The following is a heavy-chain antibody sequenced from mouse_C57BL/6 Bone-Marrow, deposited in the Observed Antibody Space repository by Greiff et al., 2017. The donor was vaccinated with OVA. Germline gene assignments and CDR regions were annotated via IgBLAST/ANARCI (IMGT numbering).Heavy chain of an antibody. V-gene: IGHV2-5*01. CDR1: GFSLTSYG. CDR3: AKPLYGNYAMDY. J-gene: IGHJ4*01. CDR2: IWRGGST. D-gene: IGHD2-1*01. Sequence: VQLQESGPGLVQPSQSLSITCTVSGFSLTSYGVHWVGQSPGKGLEWLGVIWRGGSTDYNAAFMSRLSITKDNAKSQVFFKMNSLQADDTAIYYCAKPLYGNYAMDYWGQGTSVTVSS.